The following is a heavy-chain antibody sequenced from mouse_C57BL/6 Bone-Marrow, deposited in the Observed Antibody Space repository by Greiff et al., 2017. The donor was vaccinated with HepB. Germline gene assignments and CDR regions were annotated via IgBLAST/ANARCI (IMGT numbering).Heavy chain of an antibody. V-gene: IGHV1-82*01. CDR3: ARNLAWFAY. CDR1: GYAFSSSW. CDR2: IYPGDGDT. Sequence: QVQLQQSGPELVKPGASVKISCKASGYAFSSSWMNWVKQRPGKGLEWIGRIYPGDGDTNYNGKFKGKATLTADKSSGTAYMQLSSLTSEDSAVYFCARNLAWFAYWGQGTLVTVSA. J-gene: IGHJ3*01.